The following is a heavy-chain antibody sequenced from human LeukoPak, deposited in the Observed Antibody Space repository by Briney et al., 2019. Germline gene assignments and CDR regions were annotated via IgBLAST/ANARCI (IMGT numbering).Heavy chain of an antibody. J-gene: IGHJ4*02. V-gene: IGHV3-30*04. CDR2: IPYDGSNK. D-gene: IGHD6-13*01. CDR1: GFTFSSYA. CDR3: ARDDLQQLLAFDY. Sequence: GGSLRLSCAASGFTFSSYAMHWVRQAPGKGLEWVAVIPYDGSNKYYADSVKGRFTISRDNSKNTLYLQMNSLRAEDTAVYYCARDDLQQLLAFDYWGQGTLVTVSS.